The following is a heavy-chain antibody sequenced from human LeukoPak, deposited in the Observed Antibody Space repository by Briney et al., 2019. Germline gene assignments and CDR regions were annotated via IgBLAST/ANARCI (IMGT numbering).Heavy chain of an antibody. CDR3: ARGVAAAGRDEDY. CDR1: GSTFTSYD. CDR2: MNPNSGNT. J-gene: IGHJ4*02. V-gene: IGHV1-8*01. D-gene: IGHD6-13*01. Sequence: ASVKVSCKASGSTFTSYDINLVRQATGQGLEWMGWMNPNSGNTGYAQKFQGRVTMTRNTSISTAYMELSSLRSEDMAVYYCARGVAAAGRDEDYWGQGTLVTVSP.